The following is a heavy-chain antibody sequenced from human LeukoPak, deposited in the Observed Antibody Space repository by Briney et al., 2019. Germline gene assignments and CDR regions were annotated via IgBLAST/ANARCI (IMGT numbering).Heavy chain of an antibody. J-gene: IGHJ4*02. CDR3: ARVRAVAGPDY. V-gene: IGHV3-48*03. CDR1: GFTFSSCE. Sequence: QSGGSLRLSCAASGFTFSSCEMNWVRQAPGKGLEWVSYISSSGSTIYYADSVKGRFTISRDNSKNTLYLQMNSLRAEDTAVYYCARVRAVAGPDYWGQGTLVTVSS. D-gene: IGHD6-19*01. CDR2: ISSSGSTI.